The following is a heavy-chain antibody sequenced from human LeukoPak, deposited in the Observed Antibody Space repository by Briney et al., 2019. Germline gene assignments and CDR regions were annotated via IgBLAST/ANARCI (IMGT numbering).Heavy chain of an antibody. CDR1: GYTFTAYA. CDR2: MNPNSGNT. CDR3: ARGGERGATVTTYAFDI. Sequence: ASVKVSCKASGYTFTAYAMIWVRQATGQGLEWMGWMNPNSGNTGYAQKFQGRVTMTRNTSISTAYMELSSLRSEDTAVYYCARGGERGATVTTYAFDIWGQGTMVTVSS. J-gene: IGHJ3*02. V-gene: IGHV1-8*02. D-gene: IGHD4-17*01.